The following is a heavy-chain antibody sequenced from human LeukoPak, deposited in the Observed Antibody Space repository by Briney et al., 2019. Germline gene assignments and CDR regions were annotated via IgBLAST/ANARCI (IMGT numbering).Heavy chain of an antibody. CDR3: ARGRDYDYVWGSYRVYYFDY. D-gene: IGHD3-16*02. J-gene: IGHJ4*02. CDR1: GGSFSGYY. CDR2: INHSGST. Sequence: SETLSLTCAVYGGSFSGYYWSWIRQPPGKALEWIGEINHSGSTNYNPSLKSRVTISVDTSKNQFSLKLSSVTAADTAVYYCARGRDYDYVWGSYRVYYFDYWGQGTLVTVSS. V-gene: IGHV4-34*01.